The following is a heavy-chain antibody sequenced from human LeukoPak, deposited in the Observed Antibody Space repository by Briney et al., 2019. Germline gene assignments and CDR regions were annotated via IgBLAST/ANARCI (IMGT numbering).Heavy chain of an antibody. Sequence: PGGSLRLSCAASGFTFSGYWMHWVRQAPGKGLVWVSLINSDGSSTSYADSVKGRFTISRHNAKNTLYLQMNSLRAEDMAVYYCARDRFYYYYYGMDVWGQGTTVTVSS. V-gene: IGHV3-74*01. J-gene: IGHJ6*02. CDR1: GFTFSGYW. CDR2: INSDGSST. CDR3: ARDRFYYYYYGMDV.